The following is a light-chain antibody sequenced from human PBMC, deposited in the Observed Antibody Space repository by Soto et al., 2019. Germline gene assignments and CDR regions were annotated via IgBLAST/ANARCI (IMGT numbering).Light chain of an antibody. CDR2: DVN. CDR3: SSHTRSTTEV. V-gene: IGLV2-14*03. Sequence: QSALTQPASVSGSPGQSITVSCTGTSSDVGGYNYVSWYQQHPGKAPKLMIYDVNNRPSGVSNRFSGSKSGNTASLTISGLQAEDEADYYCSSHTRSTTEVFGTGTKLTVL. CDR1: SSDVGGYNY. J-gene: IGLJ1*01.